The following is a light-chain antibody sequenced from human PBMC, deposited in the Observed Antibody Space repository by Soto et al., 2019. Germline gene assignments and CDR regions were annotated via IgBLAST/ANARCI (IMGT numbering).Light chain of an antibody. V-gene: IGLV1-44*01. CDR3: AAWDGSLNVVI. Sequence: QAVVTQPPSASGTPGQRVTISCSGSSSNIGSNSVNWYQQFPGTAPKLLIYNNQRPSGVPDRFSGSKSGTSASLAISGLQSEDEADYYCAAWDGSLNVVIFGGGTKLTVL. CDR2: NN. J-gene: IGLJ2*01. CDR1: SSNIGSNS.